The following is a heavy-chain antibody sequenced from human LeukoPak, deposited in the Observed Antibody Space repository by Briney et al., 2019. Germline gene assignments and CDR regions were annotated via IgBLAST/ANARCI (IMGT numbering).Heavy chain of an antibody. CDR3: ARDYYYDSSGYSDAFDI. V-gene: IGHV1-2*02. J-gene: IGHJ3*02. Sequence: ASVKVSCKASGYTFTSYYMHWVRQAPGRGLEWMGWINPNSGGTNYAQKFQGRVTMTRDTSISTAYMELSRLRSDDTAVYYCARDYYYDSSGYSDAFDIWGQGTMVTVSS. D-gene: IGHD3-22*01. CDR2: INPNSGGT. CDR1: GYTFTSYY.